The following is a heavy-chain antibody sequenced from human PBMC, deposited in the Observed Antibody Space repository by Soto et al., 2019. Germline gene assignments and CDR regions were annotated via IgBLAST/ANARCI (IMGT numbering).Heavy chain of an antibody. Sequence: QVQLVQSGAEEKKPGSSVKVSCKASGGTFSNFVISWVRQAPGQGLEWMGGNIPIFGTANYAQKFQGRVTIIADESTSTTEMELSSMRSQDTAMYYCARDPILVGETTYVNYLESWAQGSLVTVSS. CDR2: NIPIFGTA. CDR1: GGTFSNFV. V-gene: IGHV1-69*01. CDR3: ARDPILVGETTYVNYLES. J-gene: IGHJ5*02. D-gene: IGHD3-3*01.